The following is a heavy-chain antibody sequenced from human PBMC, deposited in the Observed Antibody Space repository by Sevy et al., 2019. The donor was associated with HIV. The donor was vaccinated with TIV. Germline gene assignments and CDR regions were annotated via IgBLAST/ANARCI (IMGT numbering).Heavy chain of an antibody. CDR1: GVSISSGAYS. D-gene: IGHD4-17*01. CDR2: IYHTGYT. CDR3: ARDGGTMTTPGSFDI. V-gene: IGHV4-30-2*01. J-gene: IGHJ3*02. Sequence: SETLSLTCAVSGVSISSGAYSWNWIRQPPGKGLEWIGYIYHTGYTYYNPSLKSRITISLDRSKNQFSLRLSSVTAADTAVYFCARDGGTMTTPGSFDIWGQGTMVTVSS.